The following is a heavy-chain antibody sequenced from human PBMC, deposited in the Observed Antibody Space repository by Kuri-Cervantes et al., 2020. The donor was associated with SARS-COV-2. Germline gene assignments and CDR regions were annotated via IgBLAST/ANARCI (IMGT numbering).Heavy chain of an antibody. V-gene: IGHV3-30*03. CDR3: ARDLLASDAFDI. J-gene: IGHJ3*02. CDR1: GFTFSSYD. Sequence: GESLKISCAASGFTFSSYDMHWVRQATGKGLEWVAVISYDGSNKYYADSVKGRFTISRDNSKNTLYLQMNSLRAEDTAVYYCARDLLASDAFDIWGQGTMVTVSS. CDR2: ISYDGSNK.